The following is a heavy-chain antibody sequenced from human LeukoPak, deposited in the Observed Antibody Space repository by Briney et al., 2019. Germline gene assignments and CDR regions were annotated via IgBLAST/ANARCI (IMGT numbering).Heavy chain of an antibody. J-gene: IGHJ5*02. CDR2: IYYSGST. D-gene: IGHD6-13*01. V-gene: IGHV4-59*01. CDR3: AREYSSSWSKINWFDP. CDR1: GGSISSYY. Sequence: SETLSLTCTVSGGSISSYYWSWIRQPPGKGLEWIGYIYYSGSTNYNPSLKSRVTLSVDTSKNQFSLKLSSVTAADTAVYYCAREYSSSWSKINWFDPWGQGTLVTVSS.